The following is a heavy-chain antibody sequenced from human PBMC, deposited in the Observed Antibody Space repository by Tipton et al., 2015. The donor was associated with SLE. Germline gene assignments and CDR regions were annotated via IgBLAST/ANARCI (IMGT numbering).Heavy chain of an antibody. Sequence: TLSLTCTVSGASIRDYYWTWIRQPPGKGLDWIGYIDYDGRPNYNPSLKSRVTISVDTSNNQFSLKLSSVTVADTAVYYCAREWSGTNYYYGVDAWGQGTTVPVSS. J-gene: IGHJ6*02. CDR3: AREWSGTNYYYGVDA. CDR2: IDYDGRP. CDR1: GASIRDYY. V-gene: IGHV4-59*01. D-gene: IGHD3-3*01.